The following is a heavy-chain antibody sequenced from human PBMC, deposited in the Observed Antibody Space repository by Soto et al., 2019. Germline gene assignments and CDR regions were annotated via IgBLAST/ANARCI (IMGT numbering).Heavy chain of an antibody. V-gene: IGHV3-74*01. J-gene: IGHJ4*02. CDR3: VRDGDNYDFDY. CDR2: ITRDGSGT. Sequence: PGGSLRLSCAASGFTFSSYWMHWVRQVPGKGLVWVSRITRDGSGTNYADFVKGRFTISRDNVRNTLSLQMNSLRAEDTAVYYCVRDGDNYDFDYWGQGTLVTVSS. CDR1: GFTFSSYW. D-gene: IGHD5-18*01.